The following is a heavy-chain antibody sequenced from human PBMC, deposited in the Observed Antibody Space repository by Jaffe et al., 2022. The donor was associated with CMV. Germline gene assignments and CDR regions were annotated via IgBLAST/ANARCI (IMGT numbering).Heavy chain of an antibody. J-gene: IGHJ6*03. Sequence: QLQLQESGPGLVKPSETLSLTCTVSGGSISSSSYYWGWIRQPPGKGLEWIGSIYYSGSTYYNPSLKSRVTISVDTSKNQFSLKLSSVTAADTAVYYCARHGGRDYYDSSGRREHYYYYYYYMDVWGKGTTVTVSS. CDR3: ARHGGRDYYDSSGRREHYYYYYYYMDV. CDR1: GGSISSSSYY. CDR2: IYYSGST. V-gene: IGHV4-39*01. D-gene: IGHD3-22*01.